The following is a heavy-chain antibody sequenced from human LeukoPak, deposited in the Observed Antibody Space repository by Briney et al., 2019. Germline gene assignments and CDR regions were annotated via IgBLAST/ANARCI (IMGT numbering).Heavy chain of an antibody. D-gene: IGHD3-10*01. CDR1: GFTFSSYA. Sequence: RGSLRLSCAASGFTFSSYALSWVRQAPGKGLEWVSAISGTGGSTNYADSVKGRFTMSRDNSKNTLDLQMNSLRGEDTAVYYCARDQASFYFGSGSYCFDYWGPGTLVTVSS. CDR3: ARDQASFYFGSGSYCFDY. CDR2: ISGTGGST. J-gene: IGHJ4*02. V-gene: IGHV3-23*01.